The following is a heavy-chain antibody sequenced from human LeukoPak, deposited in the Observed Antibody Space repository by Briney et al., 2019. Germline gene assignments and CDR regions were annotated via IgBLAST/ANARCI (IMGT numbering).Heavy chain of an antibody. CDR2: ISAYNGNT. D-gene: IGHD3-10*01. CDR3: ARDWASYYYGSGSCMDV. V-gene: IGHV1-18*01. J-gene: IGHJ6*02. CDR1: GYTFTSYG. Sequence: ASVKVSCKASGYTFTSYGISWVRQAPGQGLEWMGWISAYNGNTNYAQKLQGRVTMTTDTSTSTAYMELRSLRSDDTAAYYCARDWASYYYGSGSCMDVWGQGTTVTVSS.